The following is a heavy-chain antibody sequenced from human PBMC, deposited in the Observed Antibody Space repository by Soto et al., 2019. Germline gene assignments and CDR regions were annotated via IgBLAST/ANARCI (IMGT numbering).Heavy chain of an antibody. CDR2: ITGSGGST. D-gene: IGHD4-17*01. Sequence: GGSLRLSCAASGFTFSNYAMSWVRQAPGKGLEWVSAITGSGGSTFYADSVKGRFTISRDNSENTLLLQMNSLRVEDTAMYYCAKGWMATVAYSDYWGQGTLVTVSS. CDR3: AKGWMATVAYSDY. J-gene: IGHJ4*02. V-gene: IGHV3-23*01. CDR1: GFTFSNYA.